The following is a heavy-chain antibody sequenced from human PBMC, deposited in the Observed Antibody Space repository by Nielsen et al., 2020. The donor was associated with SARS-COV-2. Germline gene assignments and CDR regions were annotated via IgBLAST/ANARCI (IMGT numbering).Heavy chain of an antibody. J-gene: IGHJ6*02. V-gene: IGHV1-58*01. CDR3: AASYSSSWYTGHYYYGMDV. CDR2: IVVGSDNT. Sequence: SVKVSCKASGFTFTSSAVQWVRQARGQRLEWIGWIVVGSDNTNYAQKFQERVTITRDMSTSTAYMELSSLRSEDTAVYYCAASYSSSWYTGHYYYGMDVWGQGTTVTVSS. D-gene: IGHD6-13*01. CDR1: GFTFTSSA.